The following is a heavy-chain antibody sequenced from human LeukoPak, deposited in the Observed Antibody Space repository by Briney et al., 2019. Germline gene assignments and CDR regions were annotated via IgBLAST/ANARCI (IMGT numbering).Heavy chain of an antibody. CDR3: ARRDPTTVTAFDY. D-gene: IGHD4-17*01. V-gene: IGHV5-51*01. J-gene: IGHJ4*02. CDR1: GFDFTRDW. CDR2: IFPDDSDT. Sequence: GESLMISCRFSGFDFTRDWIGWVRLMPGKGLEWMGIIFPDDSDTRYSPSFQGQVTLSADKSISTAYLQWSSLKASDTAIYYCARRDPTTVTAFDYWGQGTLVTVSS.